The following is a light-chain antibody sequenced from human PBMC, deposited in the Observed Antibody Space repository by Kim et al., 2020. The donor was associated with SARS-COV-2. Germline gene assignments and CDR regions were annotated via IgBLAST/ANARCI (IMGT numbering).Light chain of an antibody. CDR3: QQYSDSPLT. CDR2: AVS. Sequence: SPGERAALSCRASQSVSSRYLGWFQQKPGQAPRLLIYAVSSRATGIPDRFSGIGSGTDFTLTISRLEPEDFAVYYCQQYSDSPLTFGGGTKVEIK. V-gene: IGKV3-20*01. J-gene: IGKJ4*01. CDR1: QSVSSRY.